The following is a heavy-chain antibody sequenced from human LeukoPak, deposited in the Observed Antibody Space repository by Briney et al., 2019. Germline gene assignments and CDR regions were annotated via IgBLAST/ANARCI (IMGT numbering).Heavy chain of an antibody. CDR3: ARLYSNYGYYFDH. D-gene: IGHD4-11*01. V-gene: IGHV4-59*08. CDR2: IYYSGST. CDR1: GGSISSYY. J-gene: IGHJ4*02. Sequence: SETLSLTCTVSGGSISSYYCSWIRQPPGKGLEWIGYIYYSGSTNYNPSLKSRVTISVDTSKNQFSLNVSSVTAADTAVYYCARLYSNYGYYFDHWGQGTLVTVSS.